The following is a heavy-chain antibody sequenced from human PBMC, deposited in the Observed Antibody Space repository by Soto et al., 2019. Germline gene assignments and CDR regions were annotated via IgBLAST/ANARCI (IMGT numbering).Heavy chain of an antibody. Sequence: PGESLKISCKGSGYSFTSYWISWVRQMPGKGLEWMGRIDPSDSYTNYSPSFQGHVIISADKSISTAYLQWSSLKASDTAMYHCATSAGYYDSSGYVPRYYYYGMDVWGQGTMVTVSS. CDR2: IDPSDSYT. V-gene: IGHV5-10-1*01. CDR1: GYSFTSYW. J-gene: IGHJ6*02. D-gene: IGHD3-22*01. CDR3: ATSAGYYDSSGYVPRYYYYGMDV.